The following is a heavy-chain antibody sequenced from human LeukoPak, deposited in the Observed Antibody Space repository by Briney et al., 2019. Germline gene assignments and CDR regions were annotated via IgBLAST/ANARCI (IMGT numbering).Heavy chain of an antibody. J-gene: IGHJ4*02. CDR2: INHSGST. CDR1: GGSFSGYY. V-gene: IGHV4-34*01. Sequence: SETLSVTCAVYGGSFSGYYWSWIRQPPGKGLEWIGEINHSGSTNYNPSLKSRVTISVDTSKNQFSLKLSSVTAADTAVYYCARGRSGASHCYNYWGQGALVTVSS. D-gene: IGHD2-2*02. CDR3: ARGRSGASHCYNY.